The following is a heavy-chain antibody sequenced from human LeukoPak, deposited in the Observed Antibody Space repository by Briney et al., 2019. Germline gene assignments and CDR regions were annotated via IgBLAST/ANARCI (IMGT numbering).Heavy chain of an antibody. CDR1: GFTFSSYS. D-gene: IGHD3-10*01. CDR2: ISSSGSTI. Sequence: GGSLRLSCAASGFTFSSYSMNWVRQAPGKGLEWVSYISSSGSTIYYADSVKGRFTISRDNAKNSLYLQMNSLRAEDTAVYYCARAAYGSGNSYFDYWGQGTLVTVSS. CDR3: ARAAYGSGNSYFDY. J-gene: IGHJ4*02. V-gene: IGHV3-48*04.